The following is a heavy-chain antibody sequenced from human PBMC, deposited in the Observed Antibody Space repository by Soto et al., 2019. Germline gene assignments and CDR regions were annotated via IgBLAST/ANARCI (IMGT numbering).Heavy chain of an antibody. V-gene: IGHV4-34*01. CDR3: ARRASSVDIVATNPRKAFDI. D-gene: IGHD5-12*01. CDR1: GGSFSGYY. CDR2: INHSGST. Sequence: SETLSLTCAVYGGSFSGYYWSWIRQPPGKGLEWIGEINHSGSTNYNPSLKSRVTISVDTSKNQFSLKLSSVTAADTAVYYCARRASSVDIVATNPRKAFDIWGQGTMVTVSS. J-gene: IGHJ3*02.